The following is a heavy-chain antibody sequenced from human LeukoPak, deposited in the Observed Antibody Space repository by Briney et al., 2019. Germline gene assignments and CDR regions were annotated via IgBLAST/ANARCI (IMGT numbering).Heavy chain of an antibody. D-gene: IGHD2-15*01. CDR1: GGSISSSSYY. V-gene: IGHV4-39*01. Sequence: SETRSLTCTVSGGSISSSSYYWGWIRRPPGKGLEWIGSIYYTGSTYYNPPIKSLLTISVATSKNQFPLKLSSVTAAVTAVYYCASHYSCSGGGCRDAFDIWGQGTLVTVSS. CDR2: IYYTGST. CDR3: ASHYSCSGGGCRDAFDI. J-gene: IGHJ3*02.